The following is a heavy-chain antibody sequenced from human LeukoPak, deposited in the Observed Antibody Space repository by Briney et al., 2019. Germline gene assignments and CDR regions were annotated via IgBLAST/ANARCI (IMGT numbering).Heavy chain of an antibody. CDR3: ARALRYFDWLSKGMDV. D-gene: IGHD3-9*01. CDR2: INPNSGGT. V-gene: IGHV1-2*06. CDR1: GYTFTGYY. J-gene: IGHJ6*02. Sequence: ASVKVSCKASGYTFTGYYMHWVRQAPGQGLEWMGRINPNSGGTNYAQKFQGRVTMTRDTSISTAYMELSRLRSDDTAVYYCARALRYFDWLSKGMDVWGQGTTVTVSS.